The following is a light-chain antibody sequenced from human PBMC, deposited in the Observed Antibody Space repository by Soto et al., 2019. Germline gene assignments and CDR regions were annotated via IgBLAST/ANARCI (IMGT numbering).Light chain of an antibody. V-gene: IGKV1-5*03. J-gene: IGKJ2*01. CDR3: QQYNSYPYT. Sequence: DIQMTQSPSTLSASVGDRVTITCRASQSISSWLAWYQQKPGKAPKLLIYKASSLDSGVPSRFSGSGSGTEFTLTSSSLQPDDFATYYCQQYNSYPYTLGQGTKLEIK. CDR2: KAS. CDR1: QSISSW.